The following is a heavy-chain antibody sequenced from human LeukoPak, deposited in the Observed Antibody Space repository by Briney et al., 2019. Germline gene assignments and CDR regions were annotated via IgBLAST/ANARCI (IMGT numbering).Heavy chain of an antibody. CDR1: GFTFSSYA. CDR3: STDSSYFWSGPH. CDR2: IESYSDGGTV. D-gene: IGHD3-3*01. V-gene: IGHV3-15*04. Sequence: GGSLGLSCAASGFTFSSYAMSWVRQAPGKGLEWVARIESYSDGGTVDYAAPVKGRFTISRDDAKNTLFLQMNSLKTEDSALYYCSTDSSYFWSGPHWGQGSLVTVSS. J-gene: IGHJ4*02.